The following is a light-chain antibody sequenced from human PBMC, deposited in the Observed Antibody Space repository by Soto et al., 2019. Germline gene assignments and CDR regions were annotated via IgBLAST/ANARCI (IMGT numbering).Light chain of an antibody. V-gene: IGKV1-9*01. Sequence: DIQLTQSPSFLSASVGDRVTITCRASQGINNNLAWYQQKPGKAPNLLIYTASTLQSAVPTRFSGSASGTDITLTIGSLQPEDFATYYRQHHNGYPLTFGGGTKVEIK. CDR2: TAS. J-gene: IGKJ4*01. CDR3: QHHNGYPLT. CDR1: QGINNN.